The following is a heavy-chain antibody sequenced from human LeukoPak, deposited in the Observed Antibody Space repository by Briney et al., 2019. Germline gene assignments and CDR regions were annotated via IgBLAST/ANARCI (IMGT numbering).Heavy chain of an antibody. CDR2: IRSSGSYI. J-gene: IGHJ4*02. CDR1: GFTLSNYN. Sequence: GGTLRLFCAASGFTLSNYNMNWVRQAPGKGLGWVSSIRSSGSYIYYADSVKGRFPIYRNSAKNSLYLQMNSLGAEDTAVYYCARDVVVVTAIDYWGQGTLVTVSS. D-gene: IGHD2-21*02. V-gene: IGHV3-21*01. CDR3: ARDVVVVTAIDY.